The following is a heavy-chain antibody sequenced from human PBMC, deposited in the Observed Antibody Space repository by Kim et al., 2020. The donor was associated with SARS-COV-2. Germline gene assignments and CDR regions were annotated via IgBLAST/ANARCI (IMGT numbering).Heavy chain of an antibody. D-gene: IGHD6-13*01. CDR2: VGGSGGNT. V-gene: IGHV3-23*01. J-gene: IGHJ4*02. CDR3: AKESAGGTWFDY. CDR1: GFTFRNYA. Sequence: GGSLRLSCAASGFTFRNYAVAWVRQAPGKGLEWVSIVGGSGGNTYYADSVKGRFTISRDNSKDTLYLQMNSLRAEDTAVYYCAKESAGGTWFDYWGQGTLVTVSS.